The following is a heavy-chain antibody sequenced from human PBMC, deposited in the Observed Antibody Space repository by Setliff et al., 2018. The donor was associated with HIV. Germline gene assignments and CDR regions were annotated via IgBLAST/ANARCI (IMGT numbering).Heavy chain of an antibody. CDR3: AGGDLYGDYAFSY. J-gene: IGHJ4*02. CDR2: IYYSGSS. D-gene: IGHD4-17*01. V-gene: IGHV4-59*03. Sequence: SETLSLTCTVSGGSISSYYWSVFRQPPGKGLEWIGYIYYSGSSNYNPSLKSRVTISVDTSNNQSSLKLSSVTAADTAVYYCAGGDLYGDYAFSYWGQGTLVTVSS. CDR1: GGSISSYY.